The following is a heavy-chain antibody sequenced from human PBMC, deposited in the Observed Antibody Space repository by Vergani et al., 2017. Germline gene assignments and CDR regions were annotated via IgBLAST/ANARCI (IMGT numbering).Heavy chain of an antibody. J-gene: IGHJ4*02. V-gene: IGHV1-58*01. D-gene: IGHD2-21*02. CDR2: IVVGSGNT. CDR1: GFTFTSSA. CDR3: AKDLDIVVVTTILRY. Sequence: QMQLVQSGPEVKKPGTSVKVSCKASGFTFTSSAVQWVRQARGQRLEWIGWIVVGSGNTNYAQKFQERVTITRDMSTSTAYMELNSLRAEDTAVYYCAKDLDIVVVTTILRYWGQGTLVTVSS.